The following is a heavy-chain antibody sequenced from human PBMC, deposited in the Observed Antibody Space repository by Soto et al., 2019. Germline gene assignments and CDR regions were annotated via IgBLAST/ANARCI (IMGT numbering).Heavy chain of an antibody. CDR1: GYTFTGYG. V-gene: IGHV1-18*01. Sequence: GASVKVSCKASGYTFTGYGISWVRQAPGQGLEWMGWISAYNGNTNYAQKLQGRVTMTTDTSTSTAYMELRSLRSDDTAVYYCARDDITIFGVGFDPWGQGTLVTVSS. CDR2: ISAYNGNT. D-gene: IGHD3-3*01. J-gene: IGHJ5*02. CDR3: ARDDITIFGVGFDP.